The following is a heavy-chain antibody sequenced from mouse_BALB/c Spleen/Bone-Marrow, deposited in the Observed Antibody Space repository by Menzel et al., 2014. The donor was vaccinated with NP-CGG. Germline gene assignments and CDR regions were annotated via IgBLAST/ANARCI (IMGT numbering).Heavy chain of an antibody. D-gene: IGHD2-12*01. Sequence: EVKLEESGGGLVQPGGSLKLSCTASGFTFTNYAMYWVRQTPDKRLELVATINRNGSSTYYPDRVKGQSTIARDNSRNTLYLQMSSLKSEDTAMYYCARVAYYNVYFDYWGQGTTLTVSS. CDR2: INRNGSST. J-gene: IGHJ2*01. V-gene: IGHV5-6-3*01. CDR3: ARVAYYNVYFDY. CDR1: GFTFTNYA.